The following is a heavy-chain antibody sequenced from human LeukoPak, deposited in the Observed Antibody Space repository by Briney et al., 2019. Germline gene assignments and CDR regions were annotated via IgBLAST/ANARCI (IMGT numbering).Heavy chain of an antibody. D-gene: IGHD6-25*01. CDR2: IYHTGST. J-gene: IGHJ4*02. CDR1: GGPISTFY. V-gene: IGHV4-59*01. CDR3: VREGRAAPFDY. Sequence: KPSETLSLTCTVSGGPISTFYWSWVRQPPGKGLEWIGYIYHTGSTNYNPSLKSRLTMSVDTSKNQFSLRLSSVTAADTAVYYCVREGRAAPFDYWGQGALVTVSS.